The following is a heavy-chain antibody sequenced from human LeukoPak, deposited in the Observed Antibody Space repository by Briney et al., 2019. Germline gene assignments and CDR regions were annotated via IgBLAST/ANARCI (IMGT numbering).Heavy chain of an antibody. V-gene: IGHV1-18*01. CDR2: ISAYNGNT. D-gene: IGHD3-3*01. CDR1: GYTFTSYG. Sequence: ASVKVSCKASGYTFTSYGISWVRQAPGQGLEWMGWISAYNGNTNYAQKLQGRVTMTTDTSTSTAYIELRSLRSDDTAVYYCAFQANYDFWSGSVDWFDPWGQGTLVTVSS. J-gene: IGHJ5*02. CDR3: AFQANYDFWSGSVDWFDP.